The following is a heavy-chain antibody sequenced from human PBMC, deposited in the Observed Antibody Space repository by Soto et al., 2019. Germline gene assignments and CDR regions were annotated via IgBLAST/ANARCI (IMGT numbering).Heavy chain of an antibody. D-gene: IGHD3-10*01. J-gene: IGHJ6*02. Sequence: SVKVSCKASRGTFSSYGINWVRQAPGQGLEWMGGVIPMFGTTHHSQKFQGRVTISADESTSTAYMELTSLKSEDTAVYYCARGRAQNPYGGHYYYFGMDVWGQGTTVTVSS. CDR1: RGTFSSYG. V-gene: IGHV1-69*13. CDR3: ARGRAQNPYGGHYYYFGMDV. CDR2: VIPMFGTT.